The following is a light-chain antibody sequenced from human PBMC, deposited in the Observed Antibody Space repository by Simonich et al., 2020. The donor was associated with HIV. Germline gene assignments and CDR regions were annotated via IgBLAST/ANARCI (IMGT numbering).Light chain of an antibody. CDR2: LNSDGTH. CDR3: QTWGSGIQV. V-gene: IGLV4-69*01. Sequence: QLVLTQSPSASASLGASVKLTCTLSSGHSSYAVAWPQQLPEKGPRYLMKLNSDGTHNKGDGIPDRFSGSSSGAERYLTISSLQSEDEADYYCQTWGSGIQVFGGGTKLTVL. J-gene: IGLJ3*02. CDR1: SGHSSYA.